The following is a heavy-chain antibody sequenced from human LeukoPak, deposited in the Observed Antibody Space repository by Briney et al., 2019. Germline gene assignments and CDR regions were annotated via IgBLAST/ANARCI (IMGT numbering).Heavy chain of an antibody. Sequence: GGSLRLSCAASGFTVSSNYMSWVRQAPGKGLEWVSVIYSGGSTYYADSVKGRFTISRDNSKNTLYLQMNSLRAEDTAVYYCARENAKQYYFDYWGQGTLVTVSS. CDR3: ARENAKQYYFDY. V-gene: IGHV3-66*01. CDR1: GFTVSSNY. D-gene: IGHD1/OR15-1a*01. J-gene: IGHJ4*02. CDR2: IYSGGST.